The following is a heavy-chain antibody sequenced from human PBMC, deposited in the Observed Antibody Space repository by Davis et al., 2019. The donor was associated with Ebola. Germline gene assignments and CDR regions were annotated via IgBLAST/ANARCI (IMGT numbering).Heavy chain of an antibody. V-gene: IGHV3-33*08. D-gene: IGHD3-10*01. CDR3: ARGSLTMVQRTDYGMDV. Sequence: GESLKISCAASGFTFSSYGMHWVRQAPGKGLEWVAVIWYDGSNKYYADSVKGRFTISRDNSKNTLYLQMNSLRAEDTAVYYCARGSLTMVQRTDYGMDVWGQGTTVTVSS. CDR1: GFTFSSYG. CDR2: IWYDGSNK. J-gene: IGHJ6*02.